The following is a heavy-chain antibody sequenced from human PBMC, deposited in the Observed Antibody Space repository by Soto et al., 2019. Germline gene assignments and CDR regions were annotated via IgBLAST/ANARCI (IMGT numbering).Heavy chain of an antibody. CDR1: GYTFTSYD. D-gene: IGHD2-15*01. CDR2: MNLNSGNT. J-gene: IGHJ4*02. CDR3: AIATKLYCSGGSCYLLDY. V-gene: IGHV1-8*01. Sequence: QVQLVQSGAEVKKPGASVKVSCKASGYTFTSYDINWVRQATGQGLEWMGWMNLNSGNTGYAQKFQGRVTMTRNTSISTAYMELSSLRSEDTAVYYCAIATKLYCSGGSCYLLDYWGQGTLVTVSS.